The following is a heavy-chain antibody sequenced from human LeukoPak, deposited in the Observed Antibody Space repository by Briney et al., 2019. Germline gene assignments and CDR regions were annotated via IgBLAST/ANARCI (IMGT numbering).Heavy chain of an antibody. D-gene: IGHD7-27*01. CDR1: GFTFNNYA. V-gene: IGHV3-43*02. CDR3: AKDLRTGVHPFDY. J-gene: IGHJ4*02. CDR2: ISGDGGST. Sequence: PGGSLRLSCAASGFTFNNYAMSWVRQAPGEGLEWVSAISGDGGSTYYADSVKGRFTISRDNSKNSLYLQMNSLRTEDTALYYCAKDLRTGVHPFDYWGQGTLVTVSS.